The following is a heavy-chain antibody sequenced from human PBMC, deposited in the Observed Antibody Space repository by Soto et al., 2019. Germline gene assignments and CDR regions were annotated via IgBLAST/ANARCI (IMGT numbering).Heavy chain of an antibody. V-gene: IGHV3-23*01. CDR1: GFTFSTYA. J-gene: IGHJ4*02. CDR2: ISATSGNS. CDR3: ARGASARQGDL. D-gene: IGHD6-6*01. Sequence: GGSLRLSCAASGFTFSTYAMNWVRQTPGKGLEWVSSISATSGNSYYADSVKGRFTISRDNSKNTLFLQMNSLRAEDTALYYCARGASARQGDLWGQGTQVTVSS.